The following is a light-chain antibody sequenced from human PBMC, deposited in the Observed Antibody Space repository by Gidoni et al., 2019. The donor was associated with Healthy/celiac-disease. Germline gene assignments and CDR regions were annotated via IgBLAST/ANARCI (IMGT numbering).Light chain of an antibody. CDR2: AAS. Sequence: DIQMTQSPSSLSASVGDRVTITCRASQSISSYLYWYQQQPGKAPKLLIYAASRLKSGVPSRFSGSGSGTDFTLTISSLQPEDFANYYCQQSYSTPWTFGQGTKVEIK. V-gene: IGKV1-39*01. J-gene: IGKJ1*01. CDR3: QQSYSTPWT. CDR1: QSISSY.